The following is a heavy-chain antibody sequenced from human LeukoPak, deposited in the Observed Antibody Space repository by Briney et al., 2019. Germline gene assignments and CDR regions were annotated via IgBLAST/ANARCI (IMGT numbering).Heavy chain of an antibody. D-gene: IGHD5-18*01. CDR1: GFTFSSYS. Sequence: PGGSLRLSCAASGFTFSSYSMNWVRQAPGKGLKWVSSISSSSSYIYYADSVKGRFTISRDNAKNSLYLQMNSLRAEDTAVYYCARADKYSYGRGDYYFDYWGQGTLVTVSS. V-gene: IGHV3-21*01. J-gene: IGHJ4*02. CDR2: ISSSSSYI. CDR3: ARADKYSYGRGDYYFDY.